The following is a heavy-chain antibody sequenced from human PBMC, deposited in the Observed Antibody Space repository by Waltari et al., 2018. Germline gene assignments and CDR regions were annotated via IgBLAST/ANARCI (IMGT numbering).Heavy chain of an antibody. CDR3: ARVVARD. V-gene: IGHV3-48*02. CDR1: GLSPSSSS. Sequence: VQLVESGGGLVQPGGSLRLSCAASGLSPSSSSMNWGRQAPGRGLEWFSYISSSGSTIYYADSVKGRFTISRDSAKNSLYLQMNSLRDEDTAVYYCARVVARDWGQGTLVTVSS. J-gene: IGHJ4*02. CDR2: ISSSGSTI.